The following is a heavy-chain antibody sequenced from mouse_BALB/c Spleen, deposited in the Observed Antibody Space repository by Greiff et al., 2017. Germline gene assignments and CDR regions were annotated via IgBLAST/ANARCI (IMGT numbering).Heavy chain of an antibody. Sequence: EVQVVESGGGLVKPGGSLKLSCAASGFTFSSYAMSWVRQSPEKRLEWVAEISSGGSYTYYPDTVTGRFTISRDNAKNTLYLEMSSLRSEDTAMYYCARRFYDGFAYWGQGTLVTVSA. CDR2: ISSGGSYT. CDR1: GFTFSSYA. D-gene: IGHD2-12*01. J-gene: IGHJ3*01. V-gene: IGHV5-9-4*01. CDR3: ARRFYDGFAY.